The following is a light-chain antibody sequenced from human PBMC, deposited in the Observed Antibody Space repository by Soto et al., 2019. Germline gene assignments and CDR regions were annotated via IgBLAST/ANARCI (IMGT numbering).Light chain of an antibody. J-gene: IGKJ2*01. CDR1: ESVTNNY. Sequence: EVVLTQSPGTLSLSPGERATLSCRASESVTNNYLAWYQHKPGQAPRLLIYGAFDRATGIPDRFSGSGSGTDFTLTISRLEPEDSAVYYCQQYGSSPPYTFGQGTKLEIK. CDR2: GAF. V-gene: IGKV3-20*01. CDR3: QQYGSSPPYT.